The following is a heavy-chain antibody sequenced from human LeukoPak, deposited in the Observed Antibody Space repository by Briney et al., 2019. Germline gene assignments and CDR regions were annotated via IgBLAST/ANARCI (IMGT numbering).Heavy chain of an antibody. V-gene: IGHV1-69*04. CDR2: IIPLLGIA. Sequence: SVKVSFQASGGTLSSYAISWLGQAPGQGLEWVGRIIPLLGIANDAQKFQGKVMITADKSTSTAYMEQSSLRSEDTAVYCCARTAGTGFDYWGQGTLVTVSS. D-gene: IGHD6-13*01. CDR3: ARTAGTGFDY. CDR1: GGTLSSYA. J-gene: IGHJ4*02.